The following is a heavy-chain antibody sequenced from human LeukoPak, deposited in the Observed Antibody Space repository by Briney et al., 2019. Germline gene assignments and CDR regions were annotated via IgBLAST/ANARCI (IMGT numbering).Heavy chain of an antibody. CDR2: ISYDGSNK. CDR1: GSIFSNYA. CDR3: ANDAAQQQLSNLFYGMDV. V-gene: IGHV3-30-3*02. Sequence: GGSLRLSCAASGSIFSNYAMHWVRQAPGKGLEWVASISYDGSNKYYADSVKGRFTISRDNTKNTLYLQMNSLRVEDTAVYFCANDAAQQQLSNLFYGMDVWGQGTTVTVSS. J-gene: IGHJ6*02. D-gene: IGHD6-13*01.